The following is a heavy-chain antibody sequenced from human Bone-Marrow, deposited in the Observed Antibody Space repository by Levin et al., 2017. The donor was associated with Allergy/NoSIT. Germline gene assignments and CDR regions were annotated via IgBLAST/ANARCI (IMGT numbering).Heavy chain of an antibody. CDR1: GGSISSGSYY. J-gene: IGHJ4*02. D-gene: IGHD3-16*01. Sequence: SETLSLTCTVSGGSISSGSYYWSWIRQPAGKGLEWIGRIYTSGSTNYNPSLKSRVTISVDTSKNQFSLKLSSVTAADTAVYYCAREGVRIMVTGYFDYWGQGTLVTVSS. CDR2: IYTSGST. CDR3: AREGVRIMVTGYFDY. V-gene: IGHV4-61*02.